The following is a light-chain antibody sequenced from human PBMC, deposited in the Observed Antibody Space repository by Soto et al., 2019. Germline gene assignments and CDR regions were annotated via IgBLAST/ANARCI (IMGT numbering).Light chain of an antibody. V-gene: IGKV1-12*01. CDR2: AAS. Sequence: EIEVTQKTSSVSSSVGYRFAITCRASQGISSWLAWYQQKPVKAPKLLIYAASSLQSGVPSRFSGSGSGTDFTLTISSLQPEDFATYYWHQANSFGTFGQGTKVDNK. CDR1: QGISSW. J-gene: IGKJ1*01. CDR3: HQANSFGT.